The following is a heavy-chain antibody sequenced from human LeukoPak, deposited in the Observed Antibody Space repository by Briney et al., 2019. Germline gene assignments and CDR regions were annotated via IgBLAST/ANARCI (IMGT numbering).Heavy chain of an antibody. CDR2: IGTAGDT. J-gene: IGHJ6*02. CDR3: ARAGNYDILTAMDV. CDR1: GFTFSSYD. Sequence: GGSLRLSCAASGFTFSSYDMHWVRHATGKGLEWVSAIGTAGDTYYPGSVKGRFTISRENAKNSLYLQMNSLRAGDTAVYYCARAGNYDILTAMDVWGQGTTVTVSS. D-gene: IGHD3-9*01. V-gene: IGHV3-13*01.